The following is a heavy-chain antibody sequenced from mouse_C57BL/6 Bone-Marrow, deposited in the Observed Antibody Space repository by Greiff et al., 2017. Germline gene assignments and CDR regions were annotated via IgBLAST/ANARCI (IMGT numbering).Heavy chain of an antibody. D-gene: IGHD1-1*01. CDR3: ARSGHYYYGSSSYAMDY. V-gene: IGHV1-58*01. CDR1: GYTFTSYG. J-gene: IGHJ4*01. Sequence: EVQRVESGAELVRPGSSVKMSCKTSGYTFTSYGINWVKQRPGQGLEWIGYIYIGNGYTEYNEKFKGKATLTSDTSSSTAYMQLSSLTSEDSAIYFCARSGHYYYGSSSYAMDYWGQGTSVTVSS. CDR2: IYIGNGYT.